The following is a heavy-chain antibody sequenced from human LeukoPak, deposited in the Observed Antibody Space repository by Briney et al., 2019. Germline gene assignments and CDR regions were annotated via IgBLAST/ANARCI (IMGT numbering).Heavy chain of an antibody. CDR3: VRARYSYGSYSYYYMDV. J-gene: IGHJ6*03. CDR2: ISGSGSNI. CDR1: GFSFSDYS. D-gene: IGHD5-18*01. Sequence: GGSLRLSCVASGFSFSDYSMTWIRQVPGKGLEWVSYISGSGSNIYYVDSLKGRFTISRDNAKNSLYLQMNSLRAEDTAVYYCVRARYSYGSYSYYYMDVWGKGTTVTVSS. V-gene: IGHV3-11*04.